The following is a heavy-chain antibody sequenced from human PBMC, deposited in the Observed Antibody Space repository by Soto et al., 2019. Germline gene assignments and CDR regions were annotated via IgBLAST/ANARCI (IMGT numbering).Heavy chain of an antibody. CDR1: GYTFTSYG. CDR2: ISAYNGNT. Sequence: ASVKVSCKASGYTFTSYGISWVRQAPGQGLEWMGWISAYNGNTNYAQKLQGRVTMTTDTSTSTAYMELRSLRSDDTAVYYCAREVVVVPAAIQVAGDYYYYYGMDVWGQGTTVTVSS. CDR3: AREVVVVPAAIQVAGDYYYYYGMDV. J-gene: IGHJ6*02. V-gene: IGHV1-18*04. D-gene: IGHD2-2*02.